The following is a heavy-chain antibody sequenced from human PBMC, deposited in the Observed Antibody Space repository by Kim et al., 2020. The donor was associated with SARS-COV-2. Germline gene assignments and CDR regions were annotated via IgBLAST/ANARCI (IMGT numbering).Heavy chain of an antibody. V-gene: IGHV4-4*02. D-gene: IGHD6-19*01. CDR3: ARGVAGTRYFDY. Sequence: NYTHALTSRITISVDKSKNQFSLKLSSVTAADTAVYYCARGVAGTRYFDYWGQGTLVTVSS. J-gene: IGHJ4*02.